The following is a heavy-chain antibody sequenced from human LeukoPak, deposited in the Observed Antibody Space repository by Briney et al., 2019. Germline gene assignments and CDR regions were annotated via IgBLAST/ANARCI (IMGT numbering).Heavy chain of an antibody. Sequence: GASVKVSCKASGYTFTSYAMHWVRQAPGQRLEWMGWINAGNGNTKYSQKFQGRVTITRDTSASTAYMELSSLRSDDTAVYYCARGDAVAGTDYWGQGTLVTVSS. J-gene: IGHJ4*02. CDR3: ARGDAVAGTDY. V-gene: IGHV1-3*01. D-gene: IGHD6-19*01. CDR2: INAGNGNT. CDR1: GYTFTSYA.